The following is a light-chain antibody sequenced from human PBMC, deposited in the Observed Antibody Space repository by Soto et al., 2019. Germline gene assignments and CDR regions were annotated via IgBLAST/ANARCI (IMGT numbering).Light chain of an antibody. CDR3: LLLYSGARV. Sequence: QAVVTQEPSPTVSPGGTVTLTCGSSTGTVTSGHYPYWFQQKPGQAPRTLIYDTNNKQSWTPARFSGSLLGGKAALTLSGAQPEDEAEYYCLLLYSGARVFGGGTKLTVL. J-gene: IGLJ3*02. V-gene: IGLV7-46*01. CDR2: DTN. CDR1: TGTVTSGHY.